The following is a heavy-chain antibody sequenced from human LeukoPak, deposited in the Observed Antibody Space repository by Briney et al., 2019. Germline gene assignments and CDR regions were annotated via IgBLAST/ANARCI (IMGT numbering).Heavy chain of an antibody. CDR3: ARDLRYRGYKPPAYYFDY. CDR1: GGSISSGDYY. Sequence: SSETLSLTCTVSGGSISSGDYYWSWIRQPPGKGLEWIGYTYYSGSTYYNPSLKSRVTISVDTSKNQFSLKLSSVTAAGTAVYYCARDLRYRGYKPPAYYFDYWGQGTLVTVSS. CDR2: TYYSGST. D-gene: IGHD5-12*01. V-gene: IGHV4-30-4*08. J-gene: IGHJ4*02.